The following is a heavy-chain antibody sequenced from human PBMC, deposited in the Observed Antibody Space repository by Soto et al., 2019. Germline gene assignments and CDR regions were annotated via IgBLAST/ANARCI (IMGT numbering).Heavy chain of an antibody. V-gene: IGHV3-23*01. CDR3: AKDSVPFNGQWDWFDS. CDR1: GFIFSDYA. Sequence: DVQLLESGGGLVQPGGSLRLSCAASGFIFSDYAMTWVRQAPGKGLEWVSGIGGGGSDTYYVDSVKGRFTMSRDNSKNTLYLQMTSLRAEDTALYYCAKDSVPFNGQWDWFDSWGQGTLVTVSS. D-gene: IGHD6-19*01. J-gene: IGHJ5*01. CDR2: IGGGGSDT.